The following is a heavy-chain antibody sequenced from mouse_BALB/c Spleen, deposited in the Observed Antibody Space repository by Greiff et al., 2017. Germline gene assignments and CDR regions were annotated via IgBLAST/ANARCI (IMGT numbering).Heavy chain of an antibody. D-gene: IGHD2-1*01. J-gene: IGHJ3*01. V-gene: IGHV1-69*01. CDR3: ARDGNLAY. Sequence: QVQLKQPGAELVMPGASVKMSCKASGYTFTDYWMHWVKQRPGQGLEWIGAIDTSDSYTSYNQKFKGKATLTVDESSSTAYMQLSSLTSEDSAVYYCARDGNLAYWGQGTLVTVSA. CDR1: GYTFTDYW. CDR2: IDTSDSYT.